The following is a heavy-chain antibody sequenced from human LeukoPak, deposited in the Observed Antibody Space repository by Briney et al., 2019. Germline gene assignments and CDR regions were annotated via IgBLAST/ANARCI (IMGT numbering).Heavy chain of an antibody. Sequence: ETLSLTCAVYGGSFSGYYWSWIRQPAGKGLEWIGRIYTSGSTNYNPSLKSRVTMSVDTSKNQFSLKLSSVTAADTAVYYCARSKEGYDFWSGYHYYYYGMDVWGQGTTVTVSS. V-gene: IGHV4-59*10. J-gene: IGHJ6*02. CDR1: GGSFSGYY. CDR3: ARSKEGYDFWSGYHYYYYGMDV. D-gene: IGHD3-3*01. CDR2: IYTSGST.